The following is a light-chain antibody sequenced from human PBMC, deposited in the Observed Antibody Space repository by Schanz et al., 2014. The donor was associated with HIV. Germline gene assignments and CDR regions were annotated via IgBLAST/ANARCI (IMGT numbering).Light chain of an antibody. V-gene: IGKV3-20*01. Sequence: EIVMTQSPGTLSLSPGERATLSCRASQSVSSSYLAWYQQKPGQAPRLLMYGASTRATGIPARFSGSGSGTEFTLTISSLEPEDFAVYYCHHYGGSFGPGTTVDYK. CDR3: HHYGGS. CDR2: GAS. CDR1: QSVSSSY. J-gene: IGKJ3*01.